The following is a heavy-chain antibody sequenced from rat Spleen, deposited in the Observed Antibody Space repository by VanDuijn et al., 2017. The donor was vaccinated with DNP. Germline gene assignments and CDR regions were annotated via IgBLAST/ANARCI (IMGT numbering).Heavy chain of an antibody. J-gene: IGHJ4*01. CDR1: EYSIISSYR. D-gene: IGHD1-1*01. V-gene: IGHV3-3*01. Sequence: EVQLQESGPGLVKPSQSLSLTCSVTEYSIISSYRWNWIRKFPGNKLEWMGYINNAGNTDYNPSLKSRISITRDTSKNQFFLQVKSVSTEDTATYYCARLRLEWEVRAMDAWGQGTSVTVSS. CDR2: INNAGNT. CDR3: ARLRLEWEVRAMDA.